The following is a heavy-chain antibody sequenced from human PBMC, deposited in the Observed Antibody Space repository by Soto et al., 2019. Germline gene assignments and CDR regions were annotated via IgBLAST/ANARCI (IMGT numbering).Heavy chain of an antibody. CDR1: GFTLSNYW. CDR2: ISSDGSST. V-gene: IGHV3-74*01. J-gene: IGHJ4*02. D-gene: IGHD2-2*01. CDR3: ARVPYCSSSSCYSYFDS. Sequence: EVQLVESGGGIVQPGGSLRLSCAASGFTLSNYWMHWARQAPGKGLVWVSRISSDGSSTNYADSVKGRFTISRDNAKNTLHLQMNSLRAEDTAVYYCARVPYCSSSSCYSYFDSWGQGTLVTVSS.